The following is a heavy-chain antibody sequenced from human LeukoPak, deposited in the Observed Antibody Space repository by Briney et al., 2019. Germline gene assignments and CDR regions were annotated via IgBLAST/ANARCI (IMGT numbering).Heavy chain of an antibody. CDR1: GYTFTGYY. CDR3: ARDLYCSGSSCYGWYFDL. D-gene: IGHD2-15*01. CDR2: INPNSGGT. J-gene: IGHJ2*01. Sequence: RASVKVSCKASGYTFTGYYMHWVRQAPGQGLEWMGWINPNSGGTNYAQKFQGRVTMTRDTSISTAYMELSRLRSDDTAVYYCARDLYCSGSSCYGWYFDLWGRGTLVTVSS. V-gene: IGHV1-2*02.